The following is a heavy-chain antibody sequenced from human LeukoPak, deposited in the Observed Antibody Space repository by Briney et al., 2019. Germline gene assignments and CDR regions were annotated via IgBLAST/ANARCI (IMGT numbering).Heavy chain of an antibody. D-gene: IGHD5-12*01. V-gene: IGHV1-69*13. CDR3: ARDPRYSDFHLGSGAFDL. CDR2: IIPMFGTA. CDR1: GGTFSSYA. J-gene: IGHJ3*01. Sequence: ASVKVSCKASGGTFSSYAISWVRQAPGQGLEWMGGIIPMFGTANYAQKFQGRVTVTADESTSTAYMELSSLRSEDTAVYYCARDPRYSDFHLGSGAFDLWGQGTMVTVS.